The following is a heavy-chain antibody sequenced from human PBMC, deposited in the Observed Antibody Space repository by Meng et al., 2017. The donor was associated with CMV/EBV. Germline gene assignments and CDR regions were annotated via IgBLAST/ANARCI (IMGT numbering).Heavy chain of an antibody. CDR1: GFTFSSYA. CDR2: ISYDASNK. J-gene: IGHJ6*02. D-gene: IGHD6-13*01. CDR3: ASKAAGGSIYYYYGMDV. Sequence: GQSLRLSCAASGFTFSSYAMHWVRQAPGKGLEWVAAISYDASNKYYADSVKGRFTISRDNSKNTLYLQMNSLRAEDTAVYYCASKAAGGSIYYYYGMDVWGQGATVTVSS. V-gene: IGHV3-30*04.